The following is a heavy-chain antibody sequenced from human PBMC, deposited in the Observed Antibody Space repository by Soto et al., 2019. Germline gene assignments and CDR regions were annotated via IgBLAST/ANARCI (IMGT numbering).Heavy chain of an antibody. V-gene: IGHV1-2*06. D-gene: IGHD1-26*01. CDR1: GYSFTDYH. CDR3: ARDLAKGGGSAGFDD. Sequence: ASVKVSCKASGYSFTDYHIHWVRQAPGQGLEWLGRINPKSGGTMYPQKFQGRVTMTWDTSISTAYMALTRLRSDDTAVYYCARDLAKGGGSAGFDDWGLGTLVTVSS. J-gene: IGHJ4*02. CDR2: INPKSGGT.